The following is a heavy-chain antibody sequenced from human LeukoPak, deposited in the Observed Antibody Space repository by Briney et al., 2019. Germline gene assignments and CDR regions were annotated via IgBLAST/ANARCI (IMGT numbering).Heavy chain of an antibody. D-gene: IGHD6-19*01. J-gene: IGHJ3*02. V-gene: IGHV3-30-3*01. CDR1: GFTFSSYA. CDR2: ISYDGSNK. Sequence: GRSLRLSCAASGFTFSSYAMHWVRQAPGKGLEWVAVISYDGSNKYYADSVKGRFTISRDNSKNTLYLQMNSLRAEDTAVYYCARGFSSGYRGAFDIWGQGTMVTVSS. CDR3: ARGFSSGYRGAFDI.